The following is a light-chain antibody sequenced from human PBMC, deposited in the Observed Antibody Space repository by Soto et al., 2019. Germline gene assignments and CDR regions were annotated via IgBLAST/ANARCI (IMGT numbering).Light chain of an antibody. J-gene: IGKJ4*01. V-gene: IGKV3-11*01. Sequence: EIVLTQSPATLSLSPGERATLSCRASPSVSKYLAWYQQKPGQAPRLLIHDASNRATGIPARFSGSGSGTDCTITISSLEPEDFGVYDCQQRSNWPQITFGGGTKVEIK. CDR1: PSVSKY. CDR3: QQRSNWPQIT. CDR2: DAS.